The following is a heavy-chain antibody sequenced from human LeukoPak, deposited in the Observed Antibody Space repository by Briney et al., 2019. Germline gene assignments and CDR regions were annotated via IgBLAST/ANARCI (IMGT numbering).Heavy chain of an antibody. CDR1: GGSFSGYY. J-gene: IGHJ4*02. D-gene: IGHD3-10*01. CDR2: VDHTGST. V-gene: IGHV4-34*01. CDR3: ARVRGLWFGVRNDS. Sequence: SETLSLTCAVYGGSFSGYYWSWIRQPPGKGLEWIGEVDHTGSTHYNPSLKSRVTMSVDASKNQFSLKLTFVTAADTAVYYCARVRGLWFGVRNDSWGQGTLVTVSS.